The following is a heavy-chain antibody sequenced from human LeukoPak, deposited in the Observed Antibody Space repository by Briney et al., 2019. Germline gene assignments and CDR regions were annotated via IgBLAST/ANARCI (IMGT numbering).Heavy chain of an antibody. Sequence: PGGSLRLSCAASGYSFSSYEMNWVRQAPGKGLEWVSFISSSGSNIYDADSVKGRFTISRDNAKNSLYLQMNSLRAEDTAVYYCARGGSYVDYWGQGTLVTVSS. D-gene: IGHD1-26*01. V-gene: IGHV3-48*03. CDR1: GYSFSSYE. CDR2: ISSSGSNI. CDR3: ARGGSYVDY. J-gene: IGHJ4*02.